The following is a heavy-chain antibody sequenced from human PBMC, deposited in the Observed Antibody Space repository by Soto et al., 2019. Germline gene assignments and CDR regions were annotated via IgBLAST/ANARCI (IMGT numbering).Heavy chain of an antibody. J-gene: IGHJ6*02. CDR2: INPSGGST. V-gene: IGHV1-46*01. CDR1: GGTFSSYT. CDR3: ARDFHYGSGAYLEGMDV. D-gene: IGHD3-10*01. Sequence: ASVKVSCKASGGTFSSYTISWVRQAPGQGLEWMGIINPSGGSTSYAQKFQGRVTMTRDTSTSTVYMELSSLRSEDTAVYYCARDFHYGSGAYLEGMDVWGQGTTVTVSS.